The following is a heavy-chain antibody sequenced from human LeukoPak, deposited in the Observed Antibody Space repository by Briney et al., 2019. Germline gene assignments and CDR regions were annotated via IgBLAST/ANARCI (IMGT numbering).Heavy chain of an antibody. CDR3: AKDSNGAFDI. D-gene: IGHD1-1*01. CDR2: IGGGGGST. V-gene: IGHV3-43*02. Sequence: GGSLRLSCAASGFTFDDYAMHWVRQAPGKGLEWVSLIGGGGGSTYYADSVKGRFTISRDNSKNSLYLQMNSLRTEDTALYYCAKDSNGAFDIWGQGTMVTVSS. CDR1: GFTFDDYA. J-gene: IGHJ3*02.